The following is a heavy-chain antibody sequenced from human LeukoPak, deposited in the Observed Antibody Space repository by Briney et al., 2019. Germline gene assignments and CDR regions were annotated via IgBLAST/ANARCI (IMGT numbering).Heavy chain of an antibody. CDR3: ATSGRWRGSYYGFDY. Sequence: GASVKVSCKVSGYTLTELSMHWVGQAPGKGLEWMGGFDPEDGESIYAQKFQGRVTMTEDTSTDTAYMELSSLRSEDTAVYYCATSGRWRGSYYGFDYWGQGTLVTVSS. V-gene: IGHV1-24*01. CDR2: FDPEDGES. D-gene: IGHD1-26*01. CDR1: GYTLTELS. J-gene: IGHJ4*02.